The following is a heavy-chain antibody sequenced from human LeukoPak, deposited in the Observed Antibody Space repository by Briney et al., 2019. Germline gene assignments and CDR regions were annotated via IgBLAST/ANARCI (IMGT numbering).Heavy chain of an antibody. V-gene: IGHV3-7*01. CDR1: GFTFSSYW. CDR3: ARDGRGYSYGEMGD. J-gene: IGHJ4*02. Sequence: GGSLRLSCAASGFTFSSYWMNWVRQAPGKGLEWVGKKKEDGSEKYYADSVKGRFTISRDNSKNTLYLQMNSLRAEDTAVYYCARDGRGYSYGEMGDWGQGTLVTVSS. CDR2: KKEDGSEK. D-gene: IGHD5-18*01.